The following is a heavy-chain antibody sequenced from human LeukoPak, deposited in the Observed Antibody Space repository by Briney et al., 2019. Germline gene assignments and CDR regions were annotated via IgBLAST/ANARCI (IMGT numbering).Heavy chain of an antibody. V-gene: IGHV1-69*05. CDR1: GGTFNSYA. CDR2: IIPIFGTA. CDR3: AREEVTVTTKPFDY. Sequence: ASVKVSCKASGGTFNSYAISWVRQAPGQGLEWMGRIIPIFGTANYAQKFQGRVTITTDESTSTAYMELSSLRSEDTAVYYCAREEVTVTTKPFDYWGQGTLVTVSS. D-gene: IGHD4-17*01. J-gene: IGHJ4*02.